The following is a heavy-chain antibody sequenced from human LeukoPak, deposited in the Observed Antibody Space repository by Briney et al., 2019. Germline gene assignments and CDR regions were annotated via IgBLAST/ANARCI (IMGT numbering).Heavy chain of an antibody. J-gene: IGHJ4*02. Sequence: GASLRLSCAASGFTFSSYAMSWVRQAPGKGLEWVSAISGSGGSTYYADSVKGRFTISRDNSENTLYLQMNSLRAEDTAVYYCAIRRGYSYGEFDYWGQGTLVTVSS. CDR3: AIRRGYSYGEFDY. D-gene: IGHD5-18*01. CDR2: ISGSGGST. V-gene: IGHV3-23*01. CDR1: GFTFSSYA.